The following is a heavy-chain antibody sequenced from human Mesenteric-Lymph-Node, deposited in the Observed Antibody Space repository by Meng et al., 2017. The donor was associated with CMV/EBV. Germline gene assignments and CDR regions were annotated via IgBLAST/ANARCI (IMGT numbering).Heavy chain of an antibody. J-gene: IGHJ4*02. CDR1: GGSISSYY. D-gene: IGHD2-21*01. CDR3: ARPIEGIRETLDY. CDR2: INEDGSEK. V-gene: IGHV3-7*01. Sequence: ETLSLTCTVSGGSISSYYWSWLRQAPGKGLEWVANINEDGSEKNYLDSVKGRFTISRDNAKNSVDLQMNSLRGEDTAVYYCARPIEGIRETLDYWGQGTLVTVSS.